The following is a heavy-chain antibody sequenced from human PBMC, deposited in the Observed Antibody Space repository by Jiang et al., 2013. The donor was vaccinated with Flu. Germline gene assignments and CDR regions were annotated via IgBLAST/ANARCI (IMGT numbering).Heavy chain of an antibody. Sequence: GAEVKKPGESLKISCQVSGYTFTRYWIGWVRQLPGKGLEWMGLIYPGDSDTFYSPSFQGQVNISADKSINTAYLQWSSLKASDTAMYYCARQGSRGGGYFDSWGQGILVTVSS. D-gene: IGHD2-15*01. J-gene: IGHJ4*02. CDR2: IYPGDSDT. CDR1: GYTFTRYW. V-gene: IGHV5-51*01. CDR3: ARQGSRGGGYFDS.